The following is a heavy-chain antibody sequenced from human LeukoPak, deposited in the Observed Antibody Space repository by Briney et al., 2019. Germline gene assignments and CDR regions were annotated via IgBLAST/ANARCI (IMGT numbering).Heavy chain of an antibody. D-gene: IGHD3-16*01. V-gene: IGHV3-43*01. CDR3: AKGGGGRLIYYYYMDV. CDR2: ISWDGGST. J-gene: IGHJ6*03. Sequence: GGSLRLSCAASGFTFDDYTMHWVRQAPGKGLEWVSLISWDGGSTYYADSVKGRFTISRDNSKNSLYLQMNSLRTEDMALYYCAKGGGGRLIYYYYMDVWGKGTTVTVSS. CDR1: GFTFDDYT.